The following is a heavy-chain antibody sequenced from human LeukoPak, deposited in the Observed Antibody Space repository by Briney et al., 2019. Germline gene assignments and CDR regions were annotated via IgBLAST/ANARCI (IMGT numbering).Heavy chain of an antibody. CDR1: GGSISSGGYY. D-gene: IGHD6-6*01. CDR2: IYYSGST. CDR3: ARVSIAARRGYYYYMDV. J-gene: IGHJ6*03. V-gene: IGHV4-31*03. Sequence: SETLSLTCTVSGGSISSGGYYWSWIRQHPGKGLEWIGYIYYSGSTYYNPSLKSRVTISVDTSKNQFSLKLSSVTAADTAVYYCARVSIAARRGYYYYMDVWGKGTTVTVSS.